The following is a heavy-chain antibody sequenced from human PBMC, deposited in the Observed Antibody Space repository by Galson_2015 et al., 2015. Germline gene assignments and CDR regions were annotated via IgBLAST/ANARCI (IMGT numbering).Heavy chain of an antibody. CDR3: ARGSPLGRITMIVVVIGPFDY. CDR2: IRQDGSEK. D-gene: IGHD3-22*01. J-gene: IGHJ4*02. CDR1: GFTFSSYW. Sequence: SLRLSCAASGFTFSSYWMSWVRQAPGKGLEWVANIRQDGSEKYYVDSVKGRFTISRDNAKNSLYLQTNSLRAEDTAVYYCARGSPLGRITMIVVVIGPFDYWGQGTLVTVSS. V-gene: IGHV3-7*03.